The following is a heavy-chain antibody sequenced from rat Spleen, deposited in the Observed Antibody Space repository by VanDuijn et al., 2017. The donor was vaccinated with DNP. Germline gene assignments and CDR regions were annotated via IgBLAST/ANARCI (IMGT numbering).Heavy chain of an antibody. CDR2: ISYDGSST. V-gene: IGHV5-29*01. D-gene: IGHD1-2*01. CDR3: ARSDSYGFPY. J-gene: IGHJ3*01. CDR1: GFTFSNYG. Sequence: EVHLVESGGGLVEPGRSLKLSCAASGFTFSNYGMAWVRQAPTKGLEWVATISYDGSSTYYRDSVKGRFTISRDNAKSTLYLQMDSLRSEDTATYYCARSDSYGFPYWGQGTLVTVSS.